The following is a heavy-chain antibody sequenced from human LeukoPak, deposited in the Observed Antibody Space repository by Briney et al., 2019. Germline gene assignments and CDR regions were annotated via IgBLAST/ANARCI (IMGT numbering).Heavy chain of an antibody. J-gene: IGHJ3*02. CDR2: IYWDDGK. V-gene: IGHV2-5*02. CDR3: AHRPSSLLAFDI. CDR1: GFSLSTRGVA. Sequence: ESGPTLVNPTQTLTLTCTFSGFSLSTRGVAVGWIRQPPGKALEWLALIYWDDGKRYSPSLKSRLTITKDTSKNQVVLTMNSMDPVDTATYYCAHRPSSLLAFDIWGQGTMVTVSS. D-gene: IGHD3-10*01.